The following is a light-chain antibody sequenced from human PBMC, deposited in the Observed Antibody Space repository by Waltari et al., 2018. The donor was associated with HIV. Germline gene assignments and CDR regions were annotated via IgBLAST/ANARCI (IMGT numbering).Light chain of an antibody. CDR2: DDS. V-gene: IGLV2-23*01. J-gene: IGLJ3*02. CDR3: CSYGGDDTLV. Sequence: QSALTQPASVSGSLGQSITISCTGASTNVGSYSLVSWYQNRPGQAPTLIIYDDSKRPLGISSRFSGSKSGHTASLTISGLQSEDEAYYYCCSYGGDDTLVFGGGTKVTAL. CDR1: STNVGSYSL.